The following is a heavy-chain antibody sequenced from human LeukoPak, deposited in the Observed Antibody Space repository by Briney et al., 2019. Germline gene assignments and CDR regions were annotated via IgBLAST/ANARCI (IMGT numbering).Heavy chain of an antibody. CDR2: IYYSGST. V-gene: IGHV4-59*08. J-gene: IGHJ6*03. CDR3: ARAGGEGGGSYHYYSYMDV. D-gene: IGHD2-15*01. Sequence: SETLSLTCTVSGGSISSYYWSWIRQPPWKGLEWIGYIYYSGSTNYNPSLESRVTISIDTSKNQFSLKLNSVTAADTAVYYCARAGGEGGGSYHYYSYMDVWGKGTTVTVSS. CDR1: GGSISSYY.